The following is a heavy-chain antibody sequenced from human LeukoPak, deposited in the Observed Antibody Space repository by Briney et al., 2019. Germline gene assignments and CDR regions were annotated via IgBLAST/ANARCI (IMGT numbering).Heavy chain of an antibody. D-gene: IGHD3-3*01. CDR3: ARDRDFWSGSFFDY. V-gene: IGHV4-59*01. CDR2: IYYSGTT. Sequence: SETLSLTCTVSIGSISSYYWSWIRQSPGKGLECIGYIYYSGTTNYNPSLRSRVTISVDTSKNQFSLKLSSVTAADTAVYYCARDRDFWSGSFFDYWGQGTLVTVAS. J-gene: IGHJ4*02. CDR1: IGSISSYY.